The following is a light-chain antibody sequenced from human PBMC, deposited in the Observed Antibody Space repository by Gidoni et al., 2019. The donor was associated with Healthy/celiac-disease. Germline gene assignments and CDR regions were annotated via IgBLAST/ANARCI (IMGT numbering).Light chain of an antibody. J-gene: IGKJ4*01. V-gene: IGKV1-12*01. CDR3: QQANSFPLT. CDR1: QGINSW. CDR2: AAS. Sequence: DIQMTQSPSSVSASVGDRVTITCRASQGINSWLLWYQQKPGNAPKPLIYAASSLQSGVPSRFSGSGSGTEFTLTISSLQPEDFATYYCQQANSFPLTFGGGTKVEI.